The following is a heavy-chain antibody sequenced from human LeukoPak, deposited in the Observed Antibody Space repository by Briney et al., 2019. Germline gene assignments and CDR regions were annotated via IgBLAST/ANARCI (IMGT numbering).Heavy chain of an antibody. D-gene: IGHD4-17*01. CDR3: ARVHDYGDYGDN. Sequence: MGIINPSGGSTSYAQKFQGRVTMTRDTSTSTVYMELSSLRSEDTAVYYCARVHDYGDYGDNWGQGTLVTVSS. J-gene: IGHJ4*02. CDR2: INPSGGST. V-gene: IGHV1-46*01.